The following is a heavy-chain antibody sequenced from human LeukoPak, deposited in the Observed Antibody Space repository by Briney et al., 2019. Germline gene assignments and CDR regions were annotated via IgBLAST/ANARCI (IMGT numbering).Heavy chain of an antibody. V-gene: IGHV4-34*01. CDR2: INHSGST. CDR3: AGTPGVVVITTTPS. Sequence: SETLSLTCAVYGGPFSGYYWSWIRQPPGKGLEWIGEINHSGSTNYNPSLKSRVTISVDTSKNQFSLKLSSVTAADTAVYYCAGTPGVVVITTTPSWGQGTLVTVSS. J-gene: IGHJ4*02. CDR1: GGPFSGYY. D-gene: IGHD3-22*01.